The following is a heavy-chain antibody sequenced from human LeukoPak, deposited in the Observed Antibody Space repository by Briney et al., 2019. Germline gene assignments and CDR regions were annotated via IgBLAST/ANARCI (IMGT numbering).Heavy chain of an antibody. CDR3: ASHFQAPGDY. V-gene: IGHV4-34*01. Sequence: EPAETLSLTCAVYGVSFSGYYWSWIRQPPGKGLEWIGEINHSGSTNYNPSLKSRVTISVDTSKNQFSLKLSSVTAADTAVYYCASHFQAPGDYWGQGTLVTVSS. CDR1: GVSFSGYY. CDR2: INHSGST. J-gene: IGHJ4*02. D-gene: IGHD3-3*02.